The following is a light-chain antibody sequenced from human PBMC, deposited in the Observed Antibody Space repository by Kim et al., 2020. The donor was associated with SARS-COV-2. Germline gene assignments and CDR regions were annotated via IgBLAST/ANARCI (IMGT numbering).Light chain of an antibody. CDR2: DNS. Sequence: SYELTQPPSVSVAPGKTARITCGGSNIGSQSVHWYQQESGQAPVLVVYDNSVRPSGIPERFSGSNSGNTATLTISRVEAGDEADYYCQVWGTSSDHPEVFGGGTQLTV. V-gene: IGLV3-21*03. J-gene: IGLJ3*02. CDR3: QVWGTSSDHPEV. CDR1: NIGSQS.